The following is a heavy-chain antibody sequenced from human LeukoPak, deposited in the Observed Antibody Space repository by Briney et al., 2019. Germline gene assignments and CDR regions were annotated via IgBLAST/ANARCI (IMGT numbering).Heavy chain of an antibody. D-gene: IGHD2-2*02. V-gene: IGHV1-8*01. CDR2: MNPNSGNT. Sequence: ASVKVSCKASGYTFTSYDINWVRQATGQGLEWMGWMNPNSGNTGYAQKLQGRVTMTRNTSISTVYMELSSLRSEDTAVYYCARGFYCSSTSCYMMLFDHYYYYMDVWGKGTTVTVSS. J-gene: IGHJ6*03. CDR3: ARGFYCSSTSCYMMLFDHYYYYMDV. CDR1: GYTFTSYD.